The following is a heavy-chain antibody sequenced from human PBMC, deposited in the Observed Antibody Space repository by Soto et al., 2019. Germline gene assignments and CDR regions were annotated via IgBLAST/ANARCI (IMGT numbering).Heavy chain of an antibody. CDR1: GGSISSTDHY. D-gene: IGHD2-15*01. Sequence: SETLSLTCTVSGGSISSTDHYWGWIRQPPGKWLEWLGSIYYAGSTFHNPSLKRRATISVDTSRNQFSLRLSSVTASDTAVYYCARLVFHCLRGSCDDYNFYGLDVWGQGTTVTVYS. J-gene: IGHJ6*02. CDR2: IYYAGST. V-gene: IGHV4-39*01. CDR3: ARLVFHCLRGSCDDYNFYGLDV.